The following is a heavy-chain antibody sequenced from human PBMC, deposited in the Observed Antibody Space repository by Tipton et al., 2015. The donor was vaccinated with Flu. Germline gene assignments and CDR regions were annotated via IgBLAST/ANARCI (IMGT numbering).Heavy chain of an antibody. D-gene: IGHD7-27*01. V-gene: IGHV4-34*01. CDR2: INHSKTT. CDR1: GGSFSNYY. Sequence: TLSLTCAIYGGSFSNYYWSWLRQPLGKGLEWIGEINHSKTTNYNPSLKSRVTISVDTSKYQFSLKQTSVPAADTAVYYCACKFANWGVWEPLYYWGQGTLVTVSA. J-gene: IGHJ4*02. CDR3: ACKFANWGVWEPLYY.